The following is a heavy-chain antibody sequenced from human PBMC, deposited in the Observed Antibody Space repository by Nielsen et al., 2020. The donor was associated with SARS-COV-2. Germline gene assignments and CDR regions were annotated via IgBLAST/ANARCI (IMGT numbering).Heavy chain of an antibody. CDR1: GFTFSSYA. CDR3: AKDRDLGTIDY. J-gene: IGHJ4*02. CDR2: ISSSGGST. D-gene: IGHD7-27*01. V-gene: IGHV3-23*01. Sequence: GESLKISCAASGFTFSSYAMSWVRQAPGKGLEWVSAISSSGGSTYYADSVKGRFTISRDNSKNTLYLQMNSLRAEDTAVYYCAKDRDLGTIDYWGQGTLVTVSS.